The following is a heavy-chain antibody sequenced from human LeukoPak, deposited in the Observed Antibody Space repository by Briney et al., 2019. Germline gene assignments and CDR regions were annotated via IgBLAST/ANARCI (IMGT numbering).Heavy chain of an antibody. CDR3: ARVVGSGWYLDY. D-gene: IGHD6-19*01. CDR1: GFTFSSSA. J-gene: IGHJ4*02. Sequence: GGSLRLSCAASGFTFSSSAMSWVRQAPGKGLEWVSVIYSGGSTYYADSVKGRFTISRDNSKNTLYLQMNSLRAEDTAVYYCARVVGSGWYLDYWGQGTLVTVSS. V-gene: IGHV3-53*01. CDR2: IYSGGST.